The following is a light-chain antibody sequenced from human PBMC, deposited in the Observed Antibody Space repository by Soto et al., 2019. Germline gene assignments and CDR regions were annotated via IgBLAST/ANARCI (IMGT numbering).Light chain of an antibody. CDR3: PHASRLLWP. Sequence: DIQMTQSPSSLSASVGDRVTITCRASQGITNYLAWFQQKPGKAPNSLIYAASRLQSGAPSRFSGSGSGTDLTLTMNSLQPEDFAPYWCPHASRLLWPFAQGAKLAIK. CDR1: QGITNY. V-gene: IGKV1-16*01. CDR2: AAS. J-gene: IGKJ2*01.